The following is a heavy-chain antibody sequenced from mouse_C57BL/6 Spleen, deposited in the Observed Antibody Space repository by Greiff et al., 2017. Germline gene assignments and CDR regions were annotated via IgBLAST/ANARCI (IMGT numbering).Heavy chain of an antibody. Sequence: EVKVVESGGGLVKPGGSLKLSCAASGFTFSSYTMSWVRQTPEKRLEWVATISGGGGNTYYPDSVKGRFTISRDNAKNTLYLQMSSLRSEDTALYYCARSPPWYFDVWGTGTTVTVSS. CDR1: GFTFSSYT. CDR2: ISGGGGNT. J-gene: IGHJ1*03. CDR3: ARSPPWYFDV. V-gene: IGHV5-9*01.